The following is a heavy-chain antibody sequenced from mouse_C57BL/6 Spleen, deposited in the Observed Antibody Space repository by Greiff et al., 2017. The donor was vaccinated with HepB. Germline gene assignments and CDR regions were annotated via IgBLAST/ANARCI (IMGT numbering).Heavy chain of an antibody. CDR3: ASYYRSTYAMDY. V-gene: IGHV1-55*01. J-gene: IGHJ4*01. CDR1: GYTFTSYW. CDR2: IYPGSGST. Sequence: VQLQQPGAELVKPGASVKMSCKASGYTFTSYWITWVKQRPGQGLEWIGDIYPGSGSTNYNEKFKSKATLTVDTSSSTAYMQLSCLTSEDSAVYYCASYYRSTYAMDYWGQGTSGTVSS. D-gene: IGHD1-1*01.